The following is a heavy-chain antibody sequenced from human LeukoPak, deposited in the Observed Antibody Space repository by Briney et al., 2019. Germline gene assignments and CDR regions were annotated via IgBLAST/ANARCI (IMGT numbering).Heavy chain of an antibody. J-gene: IGHJ5*02. V-gene: IGHV4-38-2*02. Sequence: SETLSLTCTVSGYSISSGYYWGWIRQPPGKWLEWIGSIYYSGSTYYNPSLKSRVTISVDTSKNQFSLKLSSVTAADTAVYYCARQVLWFGESKNWFDPWGQGTLVTVSS. CDR3: ARQVLWFGESKNWFDP. CDR2: IYYSGST. D-gene: IGHD3-10*01. CDR1: GYSISSGYY.